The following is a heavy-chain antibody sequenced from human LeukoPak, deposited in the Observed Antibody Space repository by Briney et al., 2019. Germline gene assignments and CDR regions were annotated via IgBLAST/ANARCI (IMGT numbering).Heavy chain of an antibody. CDR3: AKDTTYCSSTSCSKGEYYYYYMDV. CDR1: GFTFSSYW. J-gene: IGHJ6*03. CDR2: IKQDGSEK. D-gene: IGHD2-2*01. Sequence: GGSLRLSCAASGFTFSSYWMSWVRQAPGKGLEWVANIKQDGSEKYYVDSVKGRFTISRDNSKNTLYLQMNSLRAEDTAVYYCAKDTTYCSSTSCSKGEYYYYYMDVWGKGTTVTVSS. V-gene: IGHV3-7*03.